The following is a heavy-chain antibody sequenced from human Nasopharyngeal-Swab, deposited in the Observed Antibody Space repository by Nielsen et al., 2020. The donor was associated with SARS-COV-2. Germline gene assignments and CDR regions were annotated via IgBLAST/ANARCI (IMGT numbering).Heavy chain of an antibody. CDR1: GFTFSSYA. J-gene: IGHJ4*02. Sequence: GESLKISCAASGFTFSSYAMSWVRQAPGKGPEWVSVIYSGGSSTYYADSVKGRFTISRDNSKNTLYLQMNSLRAEDTAVYYCAKHSSGAFDYWGQGTLVTVSS. CDR3: AKHSSGAFDY. D-gene: IGHD6-19*01. V-gene: IGHV3-23*03. CDR2: IYSGGSST.